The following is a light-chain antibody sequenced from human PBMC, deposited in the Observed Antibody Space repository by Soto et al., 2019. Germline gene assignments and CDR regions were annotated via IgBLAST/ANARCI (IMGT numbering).Light chain of an antibody. CDR2: AAS. Sequence: DIQMTQSPSSLSASVGDRVTITCRASQGISNYLAWYQQKPGKVPKLLIYAASTLQSGVPSRISGSGSGTDFTLTISSLQHEDVATYYCQKYNSAPPFTFGPGTKVDIK. CDR3: QKYNSAPPFT. J-gene: IGKJ3*01. CDR1: QGISNY. V-gene: IGKV1-27*01.